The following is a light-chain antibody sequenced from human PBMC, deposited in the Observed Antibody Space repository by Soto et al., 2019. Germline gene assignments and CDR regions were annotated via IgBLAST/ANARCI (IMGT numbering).Light chain of an antibody. V-gene: IGKV1-5*03. Sequence: DIQMTQSPSTLSSSVGDRVTITCRASQSISTWLAWYQQKPGKAPKLLIYNSSSLASGVPSRFSGSGSGTEFTLSISGLQDDDFANYYCRKYNTLYTFGQGTKLEIK. J-gene: IGKJ2*01. CDR1: QSISTW. CDR3: RKYNTLYT. CDR2: NSS.